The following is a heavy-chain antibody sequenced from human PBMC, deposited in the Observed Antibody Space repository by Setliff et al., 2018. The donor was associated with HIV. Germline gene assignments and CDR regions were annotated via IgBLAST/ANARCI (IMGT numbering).Heavy chain of an antibody. CDR2: ISAHTGHT. CDR3: ARLGSGWSDSYYYAMDV. J-gene: IGHJ6*02. CDR1: GYTFSNYG. D-gene: IGHD6-19*01. Sequence: GASVKVSCKASGYTFSNYGISWVRQAPGQGLEWMGWISAHTGHTNFARSSQGRVSMTIDASTTMAYMELRNLKSDDTAVYYCARLGSGWSDSYYYAMDVWGRGTTVTVSS. V-gene: IGHV1-18*01.